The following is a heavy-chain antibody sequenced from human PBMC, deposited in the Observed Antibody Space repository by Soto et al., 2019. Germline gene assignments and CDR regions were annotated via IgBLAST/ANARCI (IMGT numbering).Heavy chain of an antibody. CDR1: GFTFSSYA. D-gene: IGHD6-19*01. CDR2: ISYDGSNK. CDR3: ARDEAVAGQTYSYCGRAV. Sequence: QVQLVESGGGVVQPGRSLRLSCAASGFTFSSYAMHWVRQAPGKGLEWVAVISYDGSNKYYADSVKGRFTISRDNSKNTLYLQMTSRRGENTAVYYWARDEAVAGQTYSYCGRAVGAQGTTVTVPS. J-gene: IGHJ6*02. V-gene: IGHV3-30-3*01.